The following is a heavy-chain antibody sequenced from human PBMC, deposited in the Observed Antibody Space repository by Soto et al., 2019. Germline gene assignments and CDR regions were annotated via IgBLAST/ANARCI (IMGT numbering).Heavy chain of an antibody. V-gene: IGHV3-49*03. CDR2: IRSQPYGGTA. CDR1: GFPFGNFL. CDR3: IGSFPF. D-gene: IGHD3-10*01. J-gene: IGHJ4*02. Sequence: GGSLRLSCTAAGFPFGNFLMSWFRQAPGKGMEWVGFIRSQPYGGTAEYAASVRGRFTISRDDSKGIAYLQMNSLQTEDSGVYYCIGSFPFWGQGTLVTVSS.